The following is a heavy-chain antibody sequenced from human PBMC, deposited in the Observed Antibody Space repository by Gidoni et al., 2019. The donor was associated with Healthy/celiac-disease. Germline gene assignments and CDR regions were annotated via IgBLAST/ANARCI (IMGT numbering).Heavy chain of an antibody. J-gene: IGHJ3*02. D-gene: IGHD2-15*01. Sequence: EVQLVATGGGLIQPGVSLRPSCAAPGFTVSSNYLSWVRQAPVKGLEWVSVIYSGGSTYDADAVKGRFTISRDNSKNTLYLQMNSLRAEDTAVYYCAKPRPGYCSGGSCPNAFDIWGQGTMVTVSS. CDR3: AKPRPGYCSGGSCPNAFDI. CDR1: GFTVSSNY. CDR2: IYSGGST. V-gene: IGHV3-53*02.